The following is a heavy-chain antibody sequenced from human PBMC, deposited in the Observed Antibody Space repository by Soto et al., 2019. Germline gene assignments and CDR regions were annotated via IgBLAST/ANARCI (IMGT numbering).Heavy chain of an antibody. CDR3: ARPLFTSSWSVYDL. CDR1: GFTFSSYA. D-gene: IGHD6-13*01. V-gene: IGHV3-23*01. J-gene: IGHJ4*02. Sequence: PGGSLRLSCAASGFTFSSYAMSWVRQAPGKGLEWVSAISGSGGSTYYADSVKGRFTISRDNSKNTLYLQMNSLRAEDTALYYCARPLFTSSWSVYDLWGPGTLVTVSS. CDR2: ISGSGGST.